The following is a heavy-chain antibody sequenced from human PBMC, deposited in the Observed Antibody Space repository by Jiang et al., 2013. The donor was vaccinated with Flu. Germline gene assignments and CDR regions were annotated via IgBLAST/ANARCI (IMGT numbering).Heavy chain of an antibody. J-gene: IGHJ4*02. CDR2: IYTSGST. Sequence: GSGLVKPSQTLSLTCTVSGGSISSGSYYWSWIRQPAGKGLEWIGRIYTSGSTNYNPSLKSRVTISVDTSKNQFSLKLSSVTAADTAVYYCARVPNVDCSSTSCYIPDYWGQGTLVTVSS. V-gene: IGHV4-61*02. CDR3: ARVPNVDCSSTSCYIPDY. CDR1: GGSISSGSYY. D-gene: IGHD2-2*02.